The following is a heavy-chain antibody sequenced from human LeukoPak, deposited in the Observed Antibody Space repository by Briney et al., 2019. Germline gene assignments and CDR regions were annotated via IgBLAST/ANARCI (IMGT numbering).Heavy chain of an antibody. J-gene: IGHJ4*02. D-gene: IGHD6-19*01. Sequence: PGGSLRLSCAASGFTFSSYGMHWVRQASGKGLEWVAVISYDGSNKYYADSVKGRFTISRDNSKNTLYLQMNSLRAEDTAVYYCAKDWIAVAGFFDYWGQGTLVTVSS. CDR2: ISYDGSNK. CDR3: AKDWIAVAGFFDY. CDR1: GFTFSSYG. V-gene: IGHV3-30*18.